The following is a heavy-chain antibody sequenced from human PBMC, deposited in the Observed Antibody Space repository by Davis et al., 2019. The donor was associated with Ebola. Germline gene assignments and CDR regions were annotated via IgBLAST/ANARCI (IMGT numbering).Heavy chain of an antibody. D-gene: IGHD6-13*01. CDR1: GGTFSSYT. V-gene: IGHV1-69*02. J-gene: IGHJ6*04. CDR2: IIPILGIA. Sequence: SVKVSCKASGGTFSSYTISWVRQAPGQGLEWMGRIIPILGIANYAQKFQDRVTITADESTSTAYMELSRLRSDDTAVYYCARGPASQQLVLYYYGMDVWGKGTTVTVSS. CDR3: ARGPASQQLVLYYYGMDV.